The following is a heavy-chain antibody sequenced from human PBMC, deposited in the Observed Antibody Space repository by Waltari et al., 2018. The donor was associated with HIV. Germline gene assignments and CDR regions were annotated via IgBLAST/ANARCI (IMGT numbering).Heavy chain of an antibody. V-gene: IGHV4-39*07. CDR1: GASLRSRGSY. D-gene: IGHD6-19*01. CDR2: ISHSGSA. Sequence: QLRLQGSGPGLVKPSETLSLSCTVSGASLRSRGSYWVWIRQSPGKGLEWIGSISHSGSASYNPSLKSRVTISVDTSKNQFSLKLNSVTAADTAVYYCARDLWQWLDTLGGMDLWGQGTTVSVSS. CDR3: ARDLWQWLDTLGGMDL. J-gene: IGHJ6*02.